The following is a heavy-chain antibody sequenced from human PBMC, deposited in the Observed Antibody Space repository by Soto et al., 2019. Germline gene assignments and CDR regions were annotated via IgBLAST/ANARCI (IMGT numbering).Heavy chain of an antibody. CDR3: VALGAHIF. CDR2: IASAGDT. J-gene: IGHJ4*02. Sequence: EVQLVESGGGLVQPGGSLRLSCVVSGFTFSNYDMHWVRQATGKGLEWVSAIASAGDTYYADSVKGRFTISRENAGDSSFLQMSCLRIGDTAVYYCVALGAHIFWGQGTLVTVSS. V-gene: IGHV3-13*04. CDR1: GFTFSNYD. D-gene: IGHD2-8*02.